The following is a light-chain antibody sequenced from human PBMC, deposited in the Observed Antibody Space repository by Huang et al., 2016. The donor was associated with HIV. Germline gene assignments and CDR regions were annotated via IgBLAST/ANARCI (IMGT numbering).Light chain of an antibody. Sequence: EVGMTQSPVTLSVSPGERATLSCRASQSINSNFAWSQQTPGQAPRLLIYGASTRATGVPARFSGSGSGTEFSLTINSLQSEDYAVYYCQQYNNWPPLTFGGGTKVEMK. J-gene: IGKJ4*01. V-gene: IGKV3-15*01. CDR1: QSINSN. CDR3: QQYNNWPPLT. CDR2: GAS.